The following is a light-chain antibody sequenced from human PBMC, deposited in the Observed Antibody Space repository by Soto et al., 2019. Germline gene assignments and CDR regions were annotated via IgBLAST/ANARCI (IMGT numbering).Light chain of an antibody. J-gene: IGLJ2*01. CDR2: DAT. Sequence: QSALTQPASVSGSPGQSITISCNGPVTDVDNLNLVSWYQRHPGRAPKLIISDATERPSGVSPRFSGSRSGNTASLTISGLQADDEADYFCSSHADGYTDVLFGGGTKLTVL. CDR3: SSHADGYTDVL. V-gene: IGLV2-23*01. CDR1: VTDVDNLNL.